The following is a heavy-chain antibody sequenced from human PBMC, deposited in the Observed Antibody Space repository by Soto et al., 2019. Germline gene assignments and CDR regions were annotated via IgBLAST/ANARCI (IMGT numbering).Heavy chain of an antibody. J-gene: IGHJ6*03. CDR3: AREREGDYEYYMAV. CDR2: IKQDGSEK. D-gene: IGHD3-16*01. Sequence: GGSLRLSCAASGFTFSSYWMSWVRQAPGKGLEWVANIKQDGSEKYYVDSVKGRFTISRDNAKNSLYLQMNSLRAEDTAVYYCAREREGDYEYYMAVWGRGTSVTGSS. CDR1: GFTFSSYW. V-gene: IGHV3-7*01.